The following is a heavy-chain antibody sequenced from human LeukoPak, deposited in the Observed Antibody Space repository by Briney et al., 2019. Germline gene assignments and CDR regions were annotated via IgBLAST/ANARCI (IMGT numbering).Heavy chain of an antibody. J-gene: IGHJ4*02. CDR2: IRYDGSNK. CDR3: AKGSRFGELLSDY. D-gene: IGHD3-10*01. V-gene: IGHV3-30*02. CDR1: GFTFSSYG. Sequence: GGSLRLSCAASGFTFSSYGMHWVSQAPGKGLEWVAFIRYDGSNKYYADSVKGRFTISRDNSKNTLYLQMNSLRAEDTAVYYCAKGSRFGELLSDYWGQGTLVTVSS.